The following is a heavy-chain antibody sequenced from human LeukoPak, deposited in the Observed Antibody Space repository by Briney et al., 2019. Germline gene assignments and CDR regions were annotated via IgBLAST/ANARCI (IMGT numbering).Heavy chain of an antibody. CDR2: IYHSGST. Sequence: SQTLSLTCAVSGGSISSGGYSWSWIRQPPGKGLEWIGYIYHSGSTYYNPSLKSRVTISVDTSKNQFSLKLSSVTAADTAVYYCARNVLFDAFDIWGQGTMVTVPS. J-gene: IGHJ3*02. CDR1: GGSISSGGYS. D-gene: IGHD2/OR15-2a*01. CDR3: ARNVLFDAFDI. V-gene: IGHV4-30-2*05.